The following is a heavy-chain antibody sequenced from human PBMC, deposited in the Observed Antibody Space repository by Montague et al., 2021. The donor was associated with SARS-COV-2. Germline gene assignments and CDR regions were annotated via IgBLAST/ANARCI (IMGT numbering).Heavy chain of an antibody. D-gene: IGHD3-22*01. CDR1: GGSISSSNYY. J-gene: IGHJ3*02. CDR3: ARFPTSYYYDSKAAPATPDAFDI. CDR2: IYYSGST. V-gene: IGHV4-39*01. Sequence: SETLSLTCTVSGGSISSSNYYWGWLRQPPGKGLEWIGSIYYSGSTYYNPSLKSRVTISVDTSKNQFSLKLSSVTAADTAVYYCARFPTSYYYDSKAAPATPDAFDIWGQGTMVTVSS.